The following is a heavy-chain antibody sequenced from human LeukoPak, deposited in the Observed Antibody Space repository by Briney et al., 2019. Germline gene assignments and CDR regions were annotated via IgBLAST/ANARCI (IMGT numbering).Heavy chain of an antibody. J-gene: IGHJ4*02. CDR3: ARDYGDYD. CDR1: GGSFSGYY. Sequence: SEXXSLTCAVYGGSFSGYYWSWIRQPPGKGLEWVGEINHSGSTNYNPSLKSRVTISVDTSKNQFSLKLSSVTAADTAVYYCARDYGDYDWGQGTLVTVSS. CDR2: INHSGST. V-gene: IGHV4-34*01. D-gene: IGHD4-17*01.